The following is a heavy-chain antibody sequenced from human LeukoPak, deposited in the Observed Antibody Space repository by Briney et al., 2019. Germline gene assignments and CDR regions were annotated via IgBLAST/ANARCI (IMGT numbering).Heavy chain of an antibody. CDR1: GFTVSSNY. J-gene: IGHJ5*02. CDR2: IYSGGST. V-gene: IGHV3-53*01. CDR3: ARDLGPNWFDP. Sequence: GGSLRLSCADSGFTVSSNYMSWVRHAPGKGLEWVSVIYSGGSTYYADSVKGRFTISRDNSKNTLYLQMNSLRAEDTAVYYCARDLGPNWFDPWGQGTPVTVSS.